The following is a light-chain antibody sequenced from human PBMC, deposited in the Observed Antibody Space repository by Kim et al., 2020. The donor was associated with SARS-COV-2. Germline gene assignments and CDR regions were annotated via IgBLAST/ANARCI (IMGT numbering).Light chain of an antibody. CDR3: QQYNGYPLT. CDR2: DAS. V-gene: IGKV1-5*01. CDR1: QSISNC. J-gene: IGKJ4*01. Sequence: DIQMTQSPSTLSASVGDRVTITCRASQSISNCLAWYQQKPGEAPKLLIYDASSLESGVPSRFGGSGSGTEFTLTISSLQPDDLTTYYGQQYNGYPLTFGGGTKVDIK.